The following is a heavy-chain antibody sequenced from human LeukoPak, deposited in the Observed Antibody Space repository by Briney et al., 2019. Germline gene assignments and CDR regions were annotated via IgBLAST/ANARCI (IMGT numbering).Heavy chain of an antibody. J-gene: IGHJ3*02. CDR2: IYYSGST. CDR1: GGPISSYY. D-gene: IGHD2-2*01. Sequence: PSETLSLTCTVSGGPISSYYWSWIRQPPGKGLEWMGDIYYSGSTNYNPSLKSRVTISVDTSKNQFSLKLSSVTAADTAVYYCARDCSSTSCYRAFDIWGQGTMVTVSS. V-gene: IGHV4-59*01. CDR3: ARDCSSTSCYRAFDI.